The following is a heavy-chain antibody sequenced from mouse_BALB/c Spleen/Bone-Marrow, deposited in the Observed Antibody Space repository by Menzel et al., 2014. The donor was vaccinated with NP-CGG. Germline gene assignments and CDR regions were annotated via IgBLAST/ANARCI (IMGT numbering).Heavy chain of an antibody. Sequence: EVMLVESGGGLVQPGGSLKLSCAASGFTFSTYSMSWVRQTPDKRLELVASINNNGGSTYYPDSVKGRFTISRDNAKNTLYLQMSSLKSEDTAMYYCARDHVVGYWGQGTLVTVSA. CDR1: GFTFSTYS. CDR3: ARDHVVGY. J-gene: IGHJ3*01. V-gene: IGHV5-6-3*01. CDR2: INNNGGST.